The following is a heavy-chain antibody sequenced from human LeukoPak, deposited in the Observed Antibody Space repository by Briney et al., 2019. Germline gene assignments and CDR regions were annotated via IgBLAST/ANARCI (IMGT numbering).Heavy chain of an antibody. Sequence: AASVKVSCKASGGTFSSYASSWVRQAPGQGLEWMGGIIPIFGTANYAQKFQGRVTITADESTSTAYMELSSLRSEDTAVYYCARDCGDSGSYYWDAFDIWGQGTMVTVSS. CDR1: GGTFSSYA. J-gene: IGHJ3*02. CDR3: ARDCGDSGSYYWDAFDI. V-gene: IGHV1-69*13. CDR2: IIPIFGTA. D-gene: IGHD1-26*01.